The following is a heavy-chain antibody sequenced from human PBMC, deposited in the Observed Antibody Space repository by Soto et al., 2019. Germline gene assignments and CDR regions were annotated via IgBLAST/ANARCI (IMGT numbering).Heavy chain of an antibody. V-gene: IGHV3-53*01. Sequence: EVQLVESGGGLIQPGGSLRVSCAASEFTVSSNYMTWVRQAPGKGLEWVSVIDTGGRANYAESVKGRFTNSRDNSKNTLYLQMNSQRVEDTAVYYCARGATYYDFWSGHYTSYTYYGMDVWGQGTTVTVS. CDR3: ARGATYYDFWSGHYTSYTYYGMDV. CDR1: EFTVSSNY. D-gene: IGHD3-3*01. CDR2: IDTGGRA. J-gene: IGHJ6*02.